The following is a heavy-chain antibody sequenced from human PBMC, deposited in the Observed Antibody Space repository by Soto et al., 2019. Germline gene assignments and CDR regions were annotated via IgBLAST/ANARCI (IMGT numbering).Heavy chain of an antibody. V-gene: IGHV3-11*01. CDR1: GFKVTDYY. CDR2: ISRSGNTI. J-gene: IGHJ6*03. D-gene: IGHD1-1*01. Sequence: QAPLVESGGGLVKPGGSLTLSCAVSGFKVTDYYMSWIRQAPGKGLDWVAMISRSGNTIHYADSVNGRFTISKDNAKNALYLQMTSLSPEDTAVYYCARVEDVFLYYYMDVWGKGTTVIVSS. CDR3: ARVEDVFLYYYMDV.